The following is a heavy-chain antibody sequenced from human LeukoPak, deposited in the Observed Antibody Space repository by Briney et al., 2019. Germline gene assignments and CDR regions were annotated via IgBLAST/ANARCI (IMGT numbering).Heavy chain of an antibody. CDR2: INGDGGST. CDR1: GFTFSSYD. CDR3: VRGGVDY. J-gene: IGHJ4*02. V-gene: IGHV3-74*01. D-gene: IGHD3-16*01. Sequence: PGGSLRLSCAASGFTFSSYDMHWVRQATGKGLVWVSRINGDGGSTDYADSVKGRFTISRDNAKNTLYLQMNSLRAEDTAVYYCVRGGVDYWGQGTLVTVSS.